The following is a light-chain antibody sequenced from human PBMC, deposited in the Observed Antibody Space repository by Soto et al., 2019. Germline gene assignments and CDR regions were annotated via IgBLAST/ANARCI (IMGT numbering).Light chain of an antibody. CDR3: QQSNSFPFT. CDR1: QGVIRW. Sequence: DIRMTQSPSSVSASVGDKVTITCRASQGVIRWLAWYQQKPGKAPTLLIYDASRLQSGVPSRFSGRGSGTDFTLTISNLQPEDFATYYCQQSNSFPFTFGPGTKVEIK. V-gene: IGKV1-12*01. J-gene: IGKJ3*01. CDR2: DAS.